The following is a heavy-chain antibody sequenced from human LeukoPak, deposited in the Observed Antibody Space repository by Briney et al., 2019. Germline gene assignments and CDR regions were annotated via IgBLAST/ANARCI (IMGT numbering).Heavy chain of an antibody. D-gene: IGHD3-3*01. V-gene: IGHV3-9*01. CDR2: ISWNSGSI. Sequence: GGSLRLSCAASGFTFDDYAMHWVRQAPGKGLEWVSGISWNSGSIGYADSVKGRFTISRDNAKNSLYLQMNSLRAEDTAVYYCARDSRWAYYDFWSGPYYFDYWGQGTLVTVSS. CDR1: GFTFDDYA. J-gene: IGHJ4*02. CDR3: ARDSRWAYYDFWSGPYYFDY.